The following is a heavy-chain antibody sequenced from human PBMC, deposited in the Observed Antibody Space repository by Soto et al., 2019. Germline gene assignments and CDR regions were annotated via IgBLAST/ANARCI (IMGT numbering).Heavy chain of an antibody. V-gene: IGHV4-4*02. Sequence: QLQLRESGPGLVQPSGPLSLTCDVSGDSLTNNHWWSWVRQAPGKGLEWIGEIWHTGRPNYNPSLKSRVAISIDKSKNQCSLKLSSVTAADTAVYYCVRDSRTGCSSINCYMHWGQGTLVTVSS. CDR1: GDSLTNNHW. CDR2: IWHTGRP. CDR3: VRDSRTGCSSINCYMH. D-gene: IGHD2-15*01. J-gene: IGHJ4*02.